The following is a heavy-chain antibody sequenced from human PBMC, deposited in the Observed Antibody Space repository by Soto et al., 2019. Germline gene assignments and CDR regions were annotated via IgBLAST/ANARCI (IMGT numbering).Heavy chain of an antibody. V-gene: IGHV1-18*04. CDR2: ISTYNGNT. J-gene: IGHJ4*02. D-gene: IGHD3-9*01. CDR3: ARLERYFDRTGYLNG. Sequence: GASVKVSCKASGYTFTSYGISWVRQAPGQGLEWMGWISTYNGNTNYAQKLQGRVTMTTDTSTSTAYMELRSLRSDDTATYYCARLERYFDRTGYLNGWGQGTLVTVSS. CDR1: GYTFTSYG.